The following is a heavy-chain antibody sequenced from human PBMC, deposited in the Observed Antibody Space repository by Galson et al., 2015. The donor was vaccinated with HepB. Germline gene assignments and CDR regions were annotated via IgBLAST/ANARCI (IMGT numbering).Heavy chain of an antibody. CDR3: ARDDHSGSYSWGPICAFDI. D-gene: IGHD1-26*01. J-gene: IGHJ3*02. CDR2: ISAYNGNT. Sequence: QSGAEVKKPGESLKTSCKASGYTFTSYGISWVRQAPGQGLEWMGWISAYNGNTNYAQKLQGRVTMTTDTSTSTAYMELRSLRSDDTAVYYCARDDHSGSYSWGPICAFDIWGQGTMVTVSS. CDR1: GYTFTSYG. V-gene: IGHV1-18*04.